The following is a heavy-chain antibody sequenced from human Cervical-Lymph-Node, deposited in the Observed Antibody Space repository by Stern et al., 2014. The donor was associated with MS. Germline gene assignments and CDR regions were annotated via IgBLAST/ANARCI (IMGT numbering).Heavy chain of an antibody. D-gene: IGHD2-21*02. J-gene: IGHJ3*02. V-gene: IGHV4-31*03. CDR1: GGSISSGGYY. CDR3: ARDKTAPNDAFDI. Sequence: QVQLQESGPGLVKPSQTLSLTCTVSGGSISSGGYYWRWIRQHPAKSLEWIGDIYYHCSTHYNPSLKSRVTISVDTSKSQFSLKLSSVTAADTAVYYCARDKTAPNDAFDIWGQGTMVTVSS. CDR2: IYYHCST.